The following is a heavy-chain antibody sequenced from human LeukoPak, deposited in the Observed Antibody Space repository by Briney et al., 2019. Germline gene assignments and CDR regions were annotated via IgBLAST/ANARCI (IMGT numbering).Heavy chain of an antibody. CDR1: GFTFSSYS. D-gene: IGHD3-10*01. J-gene: IGHJ4*02. CDR3: ARSLTPLPTWFGELSY. CDR2: ISSSSSYI. Sequence: GGSLRLSCAASGFTFSSYSMNWVRQAPGKGLEWVSSISSSSSYIYYADSVKGRFTISRDNAKNSLYLQMNSLRAEDTAVYYCARSLTPLPTWFGELSYWGQGTLFTVSS. V-gene: IGHV3-21*01.